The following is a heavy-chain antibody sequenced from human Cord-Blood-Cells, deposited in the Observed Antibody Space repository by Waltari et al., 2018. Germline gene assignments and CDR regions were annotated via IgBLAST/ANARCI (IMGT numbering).Heavy chain of an antibody. D-gene: IGHD6-13*01. CDR2: IKSKTDGGTT. CDR1: GLTFSNAW. Sequence: EVQLVESGGGLVKPGGSLRLSCAASGLTFSNAWMSWVRQAPGKGTEWVGCIKSKTDGGTTDYAAPVKGRFTISRDDSKNTLYLQMNSLKTEDTAVYYCTTDPPGYSSSWTGVSGDYWGQGTLVTVSS. V-gene: IGHV3-15*01. CDR3: TTDPPGYSSSWTGVSGDY. J-gene: IGHJ4*02.